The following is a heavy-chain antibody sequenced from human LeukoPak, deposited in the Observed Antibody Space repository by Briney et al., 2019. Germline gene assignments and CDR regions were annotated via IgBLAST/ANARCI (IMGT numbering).Heavy chain of an antibody. CDR3: AREYYFYHMDG. CDR1: GFTFSSYA. CDR2: ISGSGGST. J-gene: IGHJ6*03. V-gene: IGHV3-23*01. Sequence: PGGSLRLSCAASGFTFSSYAINWVRQAPGKGLEWVSGISGSGGSTYYADSVKGRFTISRDNFKKTLSLQMNSLRAEDTAVYYCAREYYFYHMDGWGEGTTVAVSS.